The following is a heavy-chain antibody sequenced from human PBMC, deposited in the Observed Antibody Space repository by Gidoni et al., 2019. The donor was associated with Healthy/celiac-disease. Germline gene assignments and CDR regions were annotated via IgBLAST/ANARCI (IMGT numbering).Heavy chain of an antibody. D-gene: IGHD3-22*01. CDR3: ARDRYYYDSSGPFDY. CDR1: GGSLSSYY. V-gene: IGHV4-4*07. J-gene: IGHJ4*02. CDR2: IYTSGST. Sequence: QVQLQESGPGLVKPSETLSLTCTVSGGSLSSYYWSWIRQPAGKGLEWIGRIYTSGSTNYNPSLKSRVTMSVDTSKNQFSLKLSSVTAADTAVYYCARDRYYYDSSGPFDYWGQGTLVTVSS.